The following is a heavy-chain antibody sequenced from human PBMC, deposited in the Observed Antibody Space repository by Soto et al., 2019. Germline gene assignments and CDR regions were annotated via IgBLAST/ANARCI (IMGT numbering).Heavy chain of an antibody. CDR3: ARLQYTVVTALDI. CDR2: IYHTVNT. Sequence: QVQLQESGPRLVKPSETLSLTCSVSGVSIGSHFWSWIRQAPGKGPELVGYIYHTVNTNYNPALKSRVTISMDTSKNLLSLQLSSVTAADTAVYYCARLQYTVVTALDIWGQGKMVTVSS. J-gene: IGHJ3*02. V-gene: IGHV4-59*11. CDR1: GVSIGSHF. D-gene: IGHD2-15*01.